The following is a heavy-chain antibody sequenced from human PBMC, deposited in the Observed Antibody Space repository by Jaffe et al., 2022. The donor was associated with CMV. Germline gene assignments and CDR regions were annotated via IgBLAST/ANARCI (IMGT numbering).Heavy chain of an antibody. D-gene: IGHD6-6*01. V-gene: IGHV3-9*01. J-gene: IGHJ4*02. CDR3: AAWASIAARSGTFDY. CDR2: ISWNSGSI. Sequence: EVQLVESGGGLVQPGRSLRLSCAASGFTFDDYAMHWVRQAPGKGLEWVSGISWNSGSIGYADSVKGRFTISRDNAKNSLYLQMNSLRAEDTALYYCAAWASIAARSGTFDYWGQGTLVTVSS. CDR1: GFTFDDYA.